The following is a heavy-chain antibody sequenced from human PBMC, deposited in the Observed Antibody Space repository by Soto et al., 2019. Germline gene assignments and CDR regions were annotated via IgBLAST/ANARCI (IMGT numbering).Heavy chain of an antibody. CDR3: ARVPGCSCSWEDNWFDP. D-gene: IGHD6-13*01. Sequence: GLLRLYCGASGFTFSSYGMHWVRQAPGKWREWVAVIWYDGSNKYYADSVKGRFTISRDNSKNTLYLQMNSLSTEDTAVYYCARVPGCSCSWEDNWFDPWGQGTLVTVSS. J-gene: IGHJ5*02. CDR2: IWYDGSNK. V-gene: IGHV3-33*01. CDR1: GFTFSSYG.